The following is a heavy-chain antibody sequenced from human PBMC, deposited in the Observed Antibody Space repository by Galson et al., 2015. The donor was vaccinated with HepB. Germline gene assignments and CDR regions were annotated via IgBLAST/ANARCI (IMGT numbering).Heavy chain of an antibody. V-gene: IGHV1-3*01. J-gene: IGHJ4*02. D-gene: IGHD2-8*01. CDR1: GYTFTSYA. CDR2: INAGNGNT. Sequence: SVKVSCKASGYTFTSYAMHWVRQAPGQRLEWMGWINAGNGNTKYSQKFQGRVTITRDTSASTAYMELSSLRSEDTAVYYCADLGYCTNGVCYTPLDYWGQGTLVTVSS. CDR3: ADLGYCTNGVCYTPLDY.